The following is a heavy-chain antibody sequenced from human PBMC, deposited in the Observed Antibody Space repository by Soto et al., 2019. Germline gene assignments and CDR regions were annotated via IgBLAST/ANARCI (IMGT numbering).Heavy chain of an antibody. Sequence: QVQLVQSGAEVKKPGASVKVSCKASGYTFTSYGISWVRQAPGQGLEWMGWISAYNGNTNYAQKLQGRVTMTTDTXXSTAYLELRRLRSDDTAVYYCASGTAMIHDDAFDIWGQGTMVTVSS. V-gene: IGHV1-18*01. D-gene: IGHD5-18*01. CDR1: GYTFTSYG. CDR2: ISAYNGNT. J-gene: IGHJ3*02. CDR3: ASGTAMIHDDAFDI.